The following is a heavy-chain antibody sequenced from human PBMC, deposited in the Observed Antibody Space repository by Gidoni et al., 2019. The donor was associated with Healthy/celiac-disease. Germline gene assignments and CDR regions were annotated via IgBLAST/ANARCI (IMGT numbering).Heavy chain of an antibody. CDR2: IYYSGST. V-gene: IGHV4-39*07. D-gene: IGHD2-2*02. J-gene: IGHJ4*02. CDR1: GGSISSSSYY. Sequence: QLQLQESGPGLVKPSETLSLTCTVSGGSISSSSYYWGWIRQPPGKGLEWIGSIYYSGSTYYNPSLKSRVTISVDTSKNQFSLKLSSVTAADTAVYYCAITRNPALPDYWGQGTLVTVSS. CDR3: AITRNPALPDY.